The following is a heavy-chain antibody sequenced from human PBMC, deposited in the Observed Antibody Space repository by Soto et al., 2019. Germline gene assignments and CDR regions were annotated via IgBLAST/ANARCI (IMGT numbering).Heavy chain of an antibody. J-gene: IGHJ4*02. CDR1: GFTFSSYS. CDR2: ISSSSSYI. Sequence: GGSLRLSCAASGFTFSSYSMNWVRQAPGKGLEWVSSISSSSSYIYYADSVKGRFTISRDNAKNSLYLQMNSLRAEDTAVYYFARDLGAVGADNLTDYWGQGTLVTVSS. V-gene: IGHV3-21*01. D-gene: IGHD1-26*01. CDR3: ARDLGAVGADNLTDY.